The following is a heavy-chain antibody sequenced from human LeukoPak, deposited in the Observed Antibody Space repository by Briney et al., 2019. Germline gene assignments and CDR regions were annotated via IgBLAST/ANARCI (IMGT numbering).Heavy chain of an antibody. J-gene: IGHJ4*02. CDR1: GSTFSSYS. D-gene: IGHD3-22*01. CDR2: ISSSSSYI. CDR3: ARGYYYDSSGYTY. V-gene: IGHV3-21*01. Sequence: TGGSLRLSCAASGSTFSSYSMNWVRQAPGKGLEWVSSISSSSSYIYYADSVKGRFTISGDNAKNSLYLQMNSLRTEDTAVYYCARGYYYDSSGYTYWGQGTLVTVSS.